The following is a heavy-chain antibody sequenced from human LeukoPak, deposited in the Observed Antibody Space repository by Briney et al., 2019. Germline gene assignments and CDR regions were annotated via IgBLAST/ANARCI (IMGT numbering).Heavy chain of an antibody. Sequence: GRSLRLSCAASGFTFDDYAVHWVRQAPGKGLEWVSGISWNSGSIGYADSVKGRFTISRDNAKNSLYLQMNSLRAEDTALYYCAKSTVEMAPNDAFDIWGQGTMVTVSS. D-gene: IGHD5-24*01. CDR3: AKSTVEMAPNDAFDI. V-gene: IGHV3-9*01. CDR2: ISWNSGSI. J-gene: IGHJ3*02. CDR1: GFTFDDYA.